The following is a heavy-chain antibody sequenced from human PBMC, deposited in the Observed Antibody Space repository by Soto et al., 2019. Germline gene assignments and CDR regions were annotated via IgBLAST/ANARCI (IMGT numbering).Heavy chain of an antibody. CDR3: ARDRGIAVAGDFQH. CDR2: IIPIFGTA. D-gene: IGHD6-19*01. CDR1: GGTFSSYA. Sequence: GASVKVSCKASGGTFSSYAISWVRQAPGQGLEWMGGIIPIFGTANYAQKFQGRVTITADESTSTAYMGLRSLRSEDTAVYYCARDRGIAVAGDFQHWGQGTLVTVSS. J-gene: IGHJ1*01. V-gene: IGHV1-69*13.